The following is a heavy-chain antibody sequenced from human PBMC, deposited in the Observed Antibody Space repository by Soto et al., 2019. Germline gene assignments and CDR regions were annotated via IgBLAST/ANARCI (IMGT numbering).Heavy chain of an antibody. J-gene: IGHJ4*02. D-gene: IGHD3-10*02. CDR2: ISGSGGST. CDR1: GFTFSSYW. V-gene: IGHV3-23*01. Sequence: GSLRLSCAASGFTFSSYWMSWVRQAPGGGLEWVSAISGSGGSTYYADSVKGRFTFSRDNSKDTLYLQMNSLRADDTAVYYCAKQPSECSVICYFDYWGQGTLVTVSS. CDR3: AKQPSECSVICYFDY.